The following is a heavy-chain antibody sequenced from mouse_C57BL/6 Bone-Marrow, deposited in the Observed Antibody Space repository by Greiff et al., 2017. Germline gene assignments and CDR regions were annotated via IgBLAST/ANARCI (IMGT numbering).Heavy chain of an antibody. CDR2: IYPGDGDT. Sequence: VQLQQSGPELVKPGASVKISCKASGYAFSSSWMNWVKQRPGKGLEWIGRIYPGDGDTNYNGKFKGKATLTADKSSSTAYMQLSSLTSEDSAVYFCARDGEVGLAMGYWGQGASVTVSS. V-gene: IGHV1-82*01. D-gene: IGHD2-14*01. J-gene: IGHJ4*01. CDR1: GYAFSSSW. CDR3: ARDGEVGLAMGY.